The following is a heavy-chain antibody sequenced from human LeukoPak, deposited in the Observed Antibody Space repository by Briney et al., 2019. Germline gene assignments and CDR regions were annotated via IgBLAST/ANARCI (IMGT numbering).Heavy chain of an antibody. D-gene: IGHD3-22*01. J-gene: IGHJ4*02. CDR1: GFTFSSYG. Sequence: GGSLRLSCAASGFTFSSYGMHWVRQAPGRGLEWASSTAGSGISKDYADSVKGRFTISKDKSKNTLYLQMDNLRAEDTGVYFCARLPTFYYDSSGYHYDYWGQGTLVTVSS. CDR2: TAGSGISK. V-gene: IGHV3-23*01. CDR3: ARLPTFYYDSSGYHYDY.